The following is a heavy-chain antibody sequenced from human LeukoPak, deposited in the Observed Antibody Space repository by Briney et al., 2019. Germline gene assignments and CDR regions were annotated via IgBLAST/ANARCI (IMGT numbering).Heavy chain of an antibody. J-gene: IGHJ5*02. CDR3: AKDIVTSQNWFDP. CDR2: IRCDGSNK. CDR1: GFTFSSYG. Sequence: PGGSLRLSCAASGFTFSSYGMHWVRQAPGKGLEWVAFIRCDGSNKYYADSVKGRFTISRDNSKNTLYLQMNSLRAEDTAVYYCAKDIVTSQNWFDPWGQGTLVTVSS. V-gene: IGHV3-30*02. D-gene: IGHD2/OR15-2a*01.